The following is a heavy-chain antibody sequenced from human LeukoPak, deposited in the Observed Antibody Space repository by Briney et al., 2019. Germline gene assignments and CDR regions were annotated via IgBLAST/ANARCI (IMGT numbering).Heavy chain of an antibody. CDR2: INSNSGGT. J-gene: IGHJ2*01. CDR1: GYTFTGYY. V-gene: IGHV1-2*02. Sequence: ASVKVSCKASGYTFTGYYMHWVRQAPGQGLEWMGWINSNSGGTNYAQKFQGRVTMTRDTSISTAFMELSRLQSDDTAVYYCARESRGWYFDLWGRGTLVTVSS. CDR3: ARESRGWYFDL.